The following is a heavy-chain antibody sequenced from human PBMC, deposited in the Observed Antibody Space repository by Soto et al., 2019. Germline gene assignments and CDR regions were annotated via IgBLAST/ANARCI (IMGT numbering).Heavy chain of an antibody. Sequence: SETLSLTCTVSGGSISSSSYYWGWIRQPPGKGLEWIGSIYYSGSTYYNPSLKSRVTISVDTSKNQFSLKLSSVTAADTAVYYCARRGKVITTNYGMDVWGQGTTVTVSS. V-gene: IGHV4-39*01. D-gene: IGHD4-4*01. CDR1: GGSISSSSYY. CDR2: IYYSGST. J-gene: IGHJ6*02. CDR3: ARRGKVITTNYGMDV.